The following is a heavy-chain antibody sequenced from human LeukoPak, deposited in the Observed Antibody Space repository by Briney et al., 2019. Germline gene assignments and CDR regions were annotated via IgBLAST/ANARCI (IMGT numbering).Heavy chain of an antibody. D-gene: IGHD3-10*01. V-gene: IGHV1-2*02. CDR1: GYTFTGYY. CDR2: ISPNSGGT. J-gene: IGHJ6*02. CDR3: ARLGFWFGELSLHYGMDV. Sequence: ASVKVSCKASGYTFTGYYMHWVRQAPGQGLEWMGWISPNSGGTNYAQKFQGRVTMTRDTSISTAYMELSRLRSDDTAVYYCARLGFWFGELSLHYGMDVWGQGTTVTVSS.